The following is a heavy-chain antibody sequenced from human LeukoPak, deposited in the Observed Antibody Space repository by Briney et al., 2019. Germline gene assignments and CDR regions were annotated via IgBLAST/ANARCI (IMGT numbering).Heavy chain of an antibody. V-gene: IGHV3-11*04. CDR3: ARHPAITIFGVVMTFDY. J-gene: IGHJ4*02. Sequence: GGSLRLSCAASGFTFSDYYMSWIRQAPGKGLEWVSYISSSGSTIYYADSVKGRFTISRDNAKNSLYLQMNSLRAEDTAVYYCARHPAITIFGVVMTFDYWGQGTLVTVSS. D-gene: IGHD3-3*01. CDR2: ISSSGSTI. CDR1: GFTFSDYY.